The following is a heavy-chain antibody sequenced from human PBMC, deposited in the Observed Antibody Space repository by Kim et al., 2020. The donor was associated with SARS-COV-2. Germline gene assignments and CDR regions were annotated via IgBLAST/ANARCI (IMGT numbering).Heavy chain of an antibody. D-gene: IGHD1-7*01. J-gene: IGHJ4*01. V-gene: IGHV4-61*01. CDR2: ISYGGDT. CDR3: ARHPRVGPSRNYYFDF. CDR1: GGSVSSKSFY. Sequence: SETLSLTCTGSGGSVSSKSFYWSWIRQPPGKGLEWIAYISYGGDTNQNPSLRSRATTSLDTSKNQFSLKLYSVTAPDTAVYSCARHPRVGPSRNYYFDFWSHGTLVTVSS.